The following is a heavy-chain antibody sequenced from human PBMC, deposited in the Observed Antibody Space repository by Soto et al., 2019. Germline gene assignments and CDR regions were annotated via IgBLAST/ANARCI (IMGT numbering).Heavy chain of an antibody. CDR3: ARESRSYYATSGYYPETFGY. D-gene: IGHD3-22*01. J-gene: IGHJ4*02. CDR1: GFTFSSYG. CDR2: IWYDGSNK. V-gene: IGHV3-33*01. Sequence: EGSLRLSCAASGFTFSSYGMHWVRQAPGKGLEWVAVIWYDGSNKYYADSVKCRFTISRDNSKNTVYLQMNSLRAEDTAVYYCARESRSYYATSGYYPETFGYCGQGTLVSVAS.